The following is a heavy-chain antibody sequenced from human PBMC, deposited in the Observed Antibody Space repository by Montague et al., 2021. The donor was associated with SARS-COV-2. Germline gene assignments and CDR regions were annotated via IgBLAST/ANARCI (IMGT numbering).Heavy chain of an antibody. CDR3: AKEVGESPSFDY. CDR2: ISWNSGST. J-gene: IGHJ4*02. CDR1: GFTFDDYA. Sequence: SLRLSCAASGFTFDDYAMSWVRQAPGKGLEWVSGISWNSGSTGYADSVKGRFTISRDNAKNSLYVQMNSLRAEDTALYYCAKEVGESPSFDYWGQGTLVTVSS. D-gene: IGHD2-15*01. V-gene: IGHV3-9*01.